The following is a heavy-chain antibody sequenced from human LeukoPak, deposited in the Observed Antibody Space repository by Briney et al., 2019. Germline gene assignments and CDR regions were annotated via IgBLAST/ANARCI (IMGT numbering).Heavy chain of an antibody. J-gene: IGHJ5*02. CDR3: ARDGETYCSETNCYSWFDP. CDR1: GGSISSSNW. D-gene: IGHD2-2*01. V-gene: IGHV4-4*02. Sequence: PSETLSLTCAASGGSISSSNWWSWVRQPPGKGLEWIGEIYHSGSTNYNPSLKSRVTISVDKSKNQFSLKLSSVTAADTAVYYCARDGETYCSETNCYSWFDPWGQGTLVTVSS. CDR2: IYHSGST.